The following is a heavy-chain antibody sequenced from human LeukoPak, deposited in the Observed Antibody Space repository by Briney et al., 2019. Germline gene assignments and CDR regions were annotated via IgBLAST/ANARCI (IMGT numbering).Heavy chain of an antibody. CDR1: GGSISSYY. V-gene: IGHV4-4*07. CDR2: IYTSGSI. D-gene: IGHD6-19*01. J-gene: IGHJ4*02. CDR3: ARDRYSSGWYYYFDY. Sequence: SETLSLTCTVSGGSISSYYWSWIRQPAGKGLEWIGRIYTSGSINYNPSLKSRVTMSVDTSKNQFSLKLSSVTAADTAVYYCARDRYSSGWYYYFDYWGQGTLVTVSS.